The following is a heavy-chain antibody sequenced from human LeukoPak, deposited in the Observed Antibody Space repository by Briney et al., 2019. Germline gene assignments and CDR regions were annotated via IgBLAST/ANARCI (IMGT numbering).Heavy chain of an antibody. D-gene: IGHD3-16*01. CDR3: ARSIGVSNWFDP. J-gene: IGHJ5*02. CDR2: IYSSGTT. V-gene: IGHV4-59*01. CDR1: GSSISTYY. Sequence: SETLSLTCNVSGSSISTYYWSWIRQPPGKGLEWIGHIYSSGTTNYNPSVRSRVTISTDTSKSQIALKLSSVSAADTAVYYCARSIGVSNWFDPWGQGTQVTVSS.